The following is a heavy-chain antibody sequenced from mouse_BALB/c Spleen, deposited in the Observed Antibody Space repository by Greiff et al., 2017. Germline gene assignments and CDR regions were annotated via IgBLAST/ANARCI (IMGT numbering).Heavy chain of an antibody. CDR3: GRLDYGYPPDY. D-gene: IGHD2-2*01. CDR2: INPYNGDT. V-gene: IGHV1-37*01. CDR1: GYSFTGYF. J-gene: IGHJ2*01. Sequence: EVKLMESGPELVKPGASVKISCKASGYSFTGYFMNWVKQSHGKSLEWIGRINPYNGDTFYNQKFKGKATLTVDKSSSTAHMELLSLTSEDSAVYYCGRLDYGYPPDYWGQGTTLTVSS.